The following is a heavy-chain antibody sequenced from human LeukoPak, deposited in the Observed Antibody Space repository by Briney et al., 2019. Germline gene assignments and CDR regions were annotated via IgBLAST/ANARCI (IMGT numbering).Heavy chain of an antibody. D-gene: IGHD4-17*01. Sequence: GRSLRLSCAASGFIFSHYGMHWVRQAPGKGLEWVAVIQNDASTENFADSVKGRFTISRDNSKNTLYLQMNSLRAEDTAVYYCARQHYGDYVQFDYWGQGTLVTVSS. CDR2: IQNDASTE. V-gene: IGHV3-33*05. J-gene: IGHJ4*02. CDR3: ARQHYGDYVQFDY. CDR1: GFIFSHYG.